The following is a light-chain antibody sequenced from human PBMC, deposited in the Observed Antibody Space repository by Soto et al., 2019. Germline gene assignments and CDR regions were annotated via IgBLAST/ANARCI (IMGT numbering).Light chain of an antibody. V-gene: IGKV3-11*01. CDR2: DAS. Sequence: AVTESLGILSGSERELSNLSRMASQSVSNYLAWYQQKPGQAPRLLIYDASNRATGIQARFSGSGSGTDFTLTISSLEPEDFAVYYCQQRSNGQPITLRQGTRLEI. CDR3: QQRSNGQPIT. J-gene: IGKJ5*01. CDR1: QSVSNY.